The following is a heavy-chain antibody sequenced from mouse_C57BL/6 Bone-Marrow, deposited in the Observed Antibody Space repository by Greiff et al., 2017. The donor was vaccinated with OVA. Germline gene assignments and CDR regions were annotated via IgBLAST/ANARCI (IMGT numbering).Heavy chain of an antibody. Sequence: VKLMESGPGLVQPSQSLSITCTVSGFSLTSYGVHWVRQSPGKGLEWLGVIWRGGSTDYNAAFMSRLSITKDNSKSQVFFKMNSLQADDTAIYYCAKIYYYGSSYGWYFDVWGTGTTVTVSS. CDR2: IWRGGST. CDR1: GFSLTSYG. J-gene: IGHJ1*03. CDR3: AKIYYYGSSYGWYFDV. D-gene: IGHD1-1*01. V-gene: IGHV2-5*01.